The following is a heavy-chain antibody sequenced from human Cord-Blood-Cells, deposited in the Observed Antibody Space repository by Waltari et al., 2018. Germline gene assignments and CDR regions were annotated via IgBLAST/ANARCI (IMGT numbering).Heavy chain of an antibody. J-gene: IGHJ4*02. Sequence: QLQLQESGPGLVTPSETLSLTCTVSGGSISSSSYYWVWIRQPPGKGLEWIGSIYYSGSTYYNPSLKSRVTISVDTSKNQFSLKLSSVTAADTAVYYCARHGYSSSSYYFDYWGQGTLVTVSS. CDR1: GGSISSSSYY. V-gene: IGHV4-39*01. CDR2: IYYSGST. D-gene: IGHD6-6*01. CDR3: ARHGYSSSSYYFDY.